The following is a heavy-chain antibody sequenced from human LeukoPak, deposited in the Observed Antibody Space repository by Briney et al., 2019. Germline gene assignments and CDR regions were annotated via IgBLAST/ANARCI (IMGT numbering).Heavy chain of an antibody. Sequence: SETLSLTCTVSGFYITNDYFWGWIRQSPGKGLEWIGIIYHSGSTYYNPSLKSRVTISVDTSKNQFSLRLSSVTAADTALYYCGRSGWDTLMIFDYWGPGTLVTVSS. D-gene: IGHD3-16*01. CDR1: GFYITNDYF. CDR2: IYHSGST. J-gene: IGHJ4*02. CDR3: GRSGWDTLMIFDY. V-gene: IGHV4-38-2*02.